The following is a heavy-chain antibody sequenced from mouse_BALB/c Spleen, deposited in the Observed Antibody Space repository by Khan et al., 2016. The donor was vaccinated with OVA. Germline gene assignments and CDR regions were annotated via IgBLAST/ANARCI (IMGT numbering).Heavy chain of an antibody. CDR2: ISYSGST. J-gene: IGHJ4*01. V-gene: IGHV3-2*02. CDR1: GYSITSEYA. D-gene: IGHD2-2*01. Sequence: QLEESGPGLVKPSQSLSLTCTVTGYSITSEYAWNWIRQFPGNKLEWMGYISYSGSTNYNPSLKSRISVTRDTSKNQFFLQLNSVTTEDTATYYCARSVYYCYAYAMDYWGQGTSVTVSS. CDR3: ARSVYYCYAYAMDY.